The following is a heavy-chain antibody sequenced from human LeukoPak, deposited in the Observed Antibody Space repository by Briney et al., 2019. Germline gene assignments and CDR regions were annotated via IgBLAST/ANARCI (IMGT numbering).Heavy chain of an antibody. CDR3: ARDKWVTIFGVVIPSDYYYGMDV. D-gene: IGHD3-3*01. V-gene: IGHV1-69*13. CDR2: IIPIFGTA. J-gene: IGHJ6*02. Sequence: VASVKVSCKASGGTFSSYAISWVRQAPRQGLEWMGGIIPIFGTANYAQKFQGRVTITADESTSTAYMELSSMRSEDTAVYYCARDKWVTIFGVVIPSDYYYGMDVWGQGTTVTVSS. CDR1: GGTFSSYA.